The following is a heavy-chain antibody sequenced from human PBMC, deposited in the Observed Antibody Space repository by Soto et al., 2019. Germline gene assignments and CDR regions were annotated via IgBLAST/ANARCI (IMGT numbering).Heavy chain of an antibody. CDR1: GYTFTSYD. J-gene: IGHJ6*02. D-gene: IGHD5-18*01. CDR2: MNPNCGNT. Sequence: ALVKVSCKASGYTFTSYDMNWVRQATGQGLEWMGWMNPNCGNTNYAQKFQERETITRDMSKSTACIELSSLRSEDTAVYYCAAGGYSSLAPYYYYGMDVWGQGTTVTVSS. CDR3: AAGGYSSLAPYYYYGMDV. V-gene: IGHV1-8*01.